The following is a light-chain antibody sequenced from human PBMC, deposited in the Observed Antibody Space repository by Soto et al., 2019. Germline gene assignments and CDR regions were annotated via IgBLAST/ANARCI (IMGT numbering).Light chain of an antibody. CDR1: SGSVSTSFY. CDR2: NTN. CDR3: VLYMGSGIAV. J-gene: IGLJ7*01. Sequence: QTVVTQVPSFSVSPGGTVTLTCGLSSGSVSTSFYPSWYQQTPGQAPRTLIFNTNTRSSGVPDRFSGSILGNKAALTITGAQADDESDYYCVLYMGSGIAVFGGGTQLTVL. V-gene: IGLV8-61*01.